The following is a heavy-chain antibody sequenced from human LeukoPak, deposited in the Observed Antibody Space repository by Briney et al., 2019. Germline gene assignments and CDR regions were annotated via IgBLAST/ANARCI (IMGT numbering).Heavy chain of an antibody. J-gene: IGHJ4*01. D-gene: IGHD4-23*01. Sequence: ASVKVSCKASGYTFTSYGISWVRQAPGQGLEWVGWISGYNGNTKYPQKFQGRVTITTETSTSTAYMELRSLRCDDTAVYYCARDDYGGNSGLFDYWGHGTLVTVSS. CDR1: GYTFTSYG. V-gene: IGHV1-18*01. CDR2: ISGYNGNT. CDR3: ARDDYGGNSGLFDY.